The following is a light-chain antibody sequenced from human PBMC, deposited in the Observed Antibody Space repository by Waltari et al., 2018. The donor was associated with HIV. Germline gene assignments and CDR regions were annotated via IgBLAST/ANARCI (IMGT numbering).Light chain of an antibody. V-gene: IGKV1-5*03. CDR3: QQISSASRT. J-gene: IGKJ4*01. Sequence: DIQVTQSPSTLSASVGDRLTITCRSSQSLGNWLAWYQQKPGRATKVLIYKASSLKSGVPSRFSGRGSETEFTLTISSLQPDDFASYYCQQISSASRTFGGGTKVEIK. CDR2: KAS. CDR1: QSLGNW.